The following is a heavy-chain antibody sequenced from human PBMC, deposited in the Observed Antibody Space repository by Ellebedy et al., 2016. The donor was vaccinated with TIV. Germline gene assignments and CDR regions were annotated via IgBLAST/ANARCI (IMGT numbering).Heavy chain of an antibody. CDR2: IHYSGNT. CDR3: ARPLSTYNAFDI. CDR1: GDSITTHY. Sequence: MPSETLSLTCTVSGDSITTHYWTWIRQSPGRGLEWIGYIHYSGNTNYNPSLKSRVTISIDTSKNQFSLKLTSVSAADTAVSYCARPLSTYNAFDIWGQGTMVTVSS. D-gene: IGHD2-2*01. V-gene: IGHV4-59*08. J-gene: IGHJ3*02.